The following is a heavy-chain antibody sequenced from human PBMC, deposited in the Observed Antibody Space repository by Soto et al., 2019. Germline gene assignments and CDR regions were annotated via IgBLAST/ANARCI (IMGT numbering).Heavy chain of an antibody. V-gene: IGHV3-74*01. CDR1: GFTFSSYW. J-gene: IGHJ6*02. Sequence: GGSLRLSCAASGFTFSSYWMHWVRQAPGKGLVWVSRINSDGSSTSYADSVKGRFTISRDNAKNTLYLQMNSLRAEDTAVYYCAREVWFGALYYYYGMDVWGQGTTVTVSS. CDR3: AREVWFGALYYYYGMDV. D-gene: IGHD3-10*01. CDR2: INSDGSST.